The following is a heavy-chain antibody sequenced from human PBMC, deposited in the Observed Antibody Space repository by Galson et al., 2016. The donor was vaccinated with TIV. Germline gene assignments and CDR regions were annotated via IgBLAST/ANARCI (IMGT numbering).Heavy chain of an antibody. J-gene: IGHJ6*02. CDR2: IIPIFDTT. V-gene: IGHV1-69*13. D-gene: IGHD2-21*02. CDR1: GGTFSTYA. Sequence: SVKVSCKASGGTFSTYAISWVRQAPGQGLEWMGGIIPIFDTTNYAEKFQGRVTITADESTSTAYMELSSPRSEDTAIYNCALTYCGGDCYPPGGMDVWGQGTTVTVSS. CDR3: ALTYCGGDCYPPGGMDV.